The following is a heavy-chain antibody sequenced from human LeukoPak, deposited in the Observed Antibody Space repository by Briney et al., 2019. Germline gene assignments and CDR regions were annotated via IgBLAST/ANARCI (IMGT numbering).Heavy chain of an antibody. J-gene: IGHJ5*02. D-gene: IGHD3-9*01. CDR2: INPSGGST. CDR3: ARAFDILTGYLTNWFDP. CDR1: GYTFTRYY. V-gene: IGHV1-46*01. Sequence: ASVKVSCKASGYTFTRYYIHWVRQAPGQGLEWMGIINPSGGSTSYAQKFQGRVTMTRDTSTSTVYMELSSLRSEDTAVYYCARAFDILTGYLTNWFDPWGQGTLVTVSS.